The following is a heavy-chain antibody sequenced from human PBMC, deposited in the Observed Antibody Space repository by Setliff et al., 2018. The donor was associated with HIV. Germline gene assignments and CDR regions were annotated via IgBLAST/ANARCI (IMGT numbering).Heavy chain of an antibody. Sequence: LRLSCVASGFTFSNYWMSWVRQAPGKGLEWVANIRQDGNEKYVIDSVKGRFIISRDNSKNSMYLQMNNLRAEDTALYYCARLSNPRYDSGNYPPYALDLWGQGTMVTVSS. CDR1: GFTFSNYW. D-gene: IGHD3-10*01. CDR2: IRQDGNEK. V-gene: IGHV3-7*01. J-gene: IGHJ3*01. CDR3: ARLSNPRYDSGNYPPYALDL.